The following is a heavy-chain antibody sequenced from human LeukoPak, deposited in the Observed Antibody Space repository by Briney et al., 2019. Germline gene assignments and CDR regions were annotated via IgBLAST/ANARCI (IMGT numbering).Heavy chain of an antibody. V-gene: IGHV3-21*04. Sequence: GGSLRLSCAASGFTFSSYSMNWVRQAPGKGLEWVSSISRSSSNISYADSVKGRFTISRDNAKNSLYLQMNSLRAEDTAVYYCTRDPRRLDYWGQGTLVTVSS. CDR1: GFTFSSYS. J-gene: IGHJ4*02. CDR2: ISRSSSNI. CDR3: TRDPRRLDY.